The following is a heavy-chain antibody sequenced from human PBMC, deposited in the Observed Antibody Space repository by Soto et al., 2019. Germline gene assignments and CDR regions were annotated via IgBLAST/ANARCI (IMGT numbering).Heavy chain of an antibody. D-gene: IGHD1-1*01. CDR1: GGSFSGYY. J-gene: IGHJ4*02. V-gene: IGHV4-34*01. CDR2: INHSGST. CDR3: ARVRDVGTTDY. Sequence: SETLSLTCAVYGGSFSGYYWSWIRQPPGKGLEWIGEINHSGSTNYNPSLKSRVTISVDTSKNQFSLKLSSVTAADTAVYYCARVRDVGTTDYWGQGTLVTVSS.